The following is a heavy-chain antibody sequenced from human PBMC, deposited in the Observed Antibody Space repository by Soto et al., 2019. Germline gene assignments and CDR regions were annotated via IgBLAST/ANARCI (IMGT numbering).Heavy chain of an antibody. D-gene: IGHD3-22*01. CDR1: GYSFTSYW. CDR2: IYPGDSDT. Sequence: LKISCKGSGYSFTSYWIGWVRQMPGKGLEWMGIIYPGDSDTRYSPSFQGQVTISADKSISTAYLQWSSLKASDTAMYYCASRRGYYYDSSGSLDAFDIWGQGTMVTVSS. J-gene: IGHJ3*02. V-gene: IGHV5-51*01. CDR3: ASRRGYYYDSSGSLDAFDI.